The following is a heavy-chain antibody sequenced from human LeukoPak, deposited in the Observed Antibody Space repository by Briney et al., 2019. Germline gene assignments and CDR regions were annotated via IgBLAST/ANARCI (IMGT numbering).Heavy chain of an antibody. D-gene: IGHD5-24*01. CDR3: ARVQEEDGYNQ. Sequence: SVKVSCKASGGTFSSYTISWVRQAPGQGLEWMGRIIPILGIANYAQKFQGRVTITAGKSTSTAYMELSSLRSEDTAVYYCARVQEEDGYNQWGQGTLVTVSS. CDR2: IIPILGIA. V-gene: IGHV1-69*02. J-gene: IGHJ4*02. CDR1: GGTFSSYT.